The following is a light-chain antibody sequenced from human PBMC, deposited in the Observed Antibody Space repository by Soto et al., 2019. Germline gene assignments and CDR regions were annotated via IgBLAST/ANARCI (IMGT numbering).Light chain of an antibody. CDR3: SSYTSSSTPLYL. CDR2: DVS. Sequence: SVLPKPASLYGSPGQSITISCTGTSSDIGDYNYVSWYQQYPGKAPKLMIYDVSNRPSGVSNRFSGSKSGNTASLTISGLQAEDEADYYCSSYTSSSTPLYLSGTGTKVTVL. CDR1: SSDIGDYNY. V-gene: IGLV2-14*01. J-gene: IGLJ1*01.